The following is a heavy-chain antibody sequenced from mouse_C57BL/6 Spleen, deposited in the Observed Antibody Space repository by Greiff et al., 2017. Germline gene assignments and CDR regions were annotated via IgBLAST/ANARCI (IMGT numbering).Heavy chain of an antibody. D-gene: IGHD2-3*01. CDR1: GFTFSSYA. J-gene: IGHJ2*01. CDR3: ARGIYDGYYFDY. V-gene: IGHV5-4*03. CDR2: ISDGGSYT. Sequence: EVKVVESGGGLVKPGGSLKLSCAASGFTFSSYAMSWVRQTPEKRLEWVATISDGGSYTYYPDNVKGRFTISRDNAKNNLYLQMSHLKSEDTAMYYCARGIYDGYYFDYWGQGTTLTVSS.